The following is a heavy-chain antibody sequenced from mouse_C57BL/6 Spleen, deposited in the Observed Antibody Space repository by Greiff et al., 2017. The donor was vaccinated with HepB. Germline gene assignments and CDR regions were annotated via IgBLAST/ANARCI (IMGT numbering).Heavy chain of an antibody. Sequence: QVQLQQPGAELVMPGASVKLSCKASGYTFTSYWMHWVKQRPGQGLEWIGEIDPSDSYTNYNQKFKGNSTLTVDKSSSTAYMQLSSLTSEDSAVYYFARGGYVYAMDYWGQGTSVTVSS. J-gene: IGHJ4*01. CDR2: IDPSDSYT. D-gene: IGHD2-14*01. V-gene: IGHV1-69*01. CDR3: ARGGYVYAMDY. CDR1: GYTFTSYW.